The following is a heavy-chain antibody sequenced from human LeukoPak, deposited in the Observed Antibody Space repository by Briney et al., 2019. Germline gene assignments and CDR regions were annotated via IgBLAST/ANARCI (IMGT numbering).Heavy chain of an antibody. CDR1: GFTFSNYA. CDR3: VKDHTELRGLFDY. Sequence: PGGSLRLSCAASGFTFSNYAMSWVRQAPGKGLEWVSAVIGSGDSTSYADSVKGRFTISRDNSNNTLYLQMNSLRAEDTAVYYCVKDHTELRGLFDYWGQGTLVTVSS. J-gene: IGHJ4*02. V-gene: IGHV3-23*01. CDR2: VIGSGDST. D-gene: IGHD1-14*01.